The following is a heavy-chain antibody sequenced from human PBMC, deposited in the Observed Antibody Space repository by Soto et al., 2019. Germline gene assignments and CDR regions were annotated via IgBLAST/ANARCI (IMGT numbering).Heavy chain of an antibody. J-gene: IGHJ6*02. V-gene: IGHV4-34*01. CDR3: ARDQGYGDYEDYYYGMDV. CDR2: INHSGST. D-gene: IGHD4-17*01. CDR1: GGSFSGYY. Sequence: SETLSLTCTVYGGSFSGYYWSWIRQPPGKGLEWIGEINHSGSTNYNPSLKSRVTISVDTSKNQFSLKLSSVTAADTAVYYCARDQGYGDYEDYYYGMDVWGQGTTVTVSS.